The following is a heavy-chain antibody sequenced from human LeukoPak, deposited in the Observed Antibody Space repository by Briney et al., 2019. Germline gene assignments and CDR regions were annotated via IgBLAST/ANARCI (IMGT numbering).Heavy chain of an antibody. CDR1: GGSISSSNW. CDR3: ASGGYYYYYGMDV. J-gene: IGHJ6*04. V-gene: IGHV4-4*02. D-gene: IGHD3-3*01. Sequence: SETLSLTCAVSGGSISSSNWWSWVRQPPGKGLEWIGEIYHSGSTNYNPSLKSRVTISVDKSKNQFSLKLSSVTAADTAVYYCASGGYYYYYGMDVWGKGTTVTVSS. CDR2: IYHSGST.